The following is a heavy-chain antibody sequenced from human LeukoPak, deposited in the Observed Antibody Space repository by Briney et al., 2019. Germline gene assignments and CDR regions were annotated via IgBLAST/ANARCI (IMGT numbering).Heavy chain of an antibody. CDR3: ARSYNNAGYFYHGMDV. CDR2: IYFSGST. D-gene: IGHD5-24*01. V-gene: IGHV4-59*08. Sequence: KTSETLSLTCTVSGGSINTYYWSWIRQPPGKGLEWIGYIYFSGSTDYNASLKSRVTISLDTSKNQIPLRLSSVTAADTAVYYCARSYNNAGYFYHGMDVWGQGTTVTVSS. CDR1: GGSINTYY. J-gene: IGHJ6*02.